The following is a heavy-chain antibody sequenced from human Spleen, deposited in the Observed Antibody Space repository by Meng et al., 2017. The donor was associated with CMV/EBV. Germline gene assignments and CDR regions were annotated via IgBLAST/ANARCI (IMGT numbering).Heavy chain of an antibody. CDR1: GFTLSPYT. V-gene: IGHV3-21*01. CDR3: AKGSATGPGRFEF. J-gene: IGHJ4*02. D-gene: IGHD6-13*01. Sequence: GESLKISCAASGFTLSPYTMHWVRQTPGKGLEWVSSISSSSTYLYYADSLKGRLTISRDNAKNSLYLLMNSLRVEGTAVYYCAKGSATGPGRFEFWGQGALVTVSS. CDR2: ISSSSTYL.